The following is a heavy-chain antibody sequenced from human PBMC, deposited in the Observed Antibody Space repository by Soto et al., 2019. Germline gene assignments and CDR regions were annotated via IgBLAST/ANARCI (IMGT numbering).Heavy chain of an antibody. J-gene: IGHJ4*02. CDR2: IIPIFGTA. D-gene: IGHD6-13*01. V-gene: IGHV1-69*06. CDR1: GGTFSSYA. Sequence: GASVKVSCKASGGTFSSYAISWVRQAPGQGLEWMGGIIPIFGTANYAQKFQGRVTITADKSTSTAYMELSSLRSEDTAVYYCAREGRHSTSLIAGLDYWGQGTLVTVSS. CDR3: AREGRHSTSLIAGLDY.